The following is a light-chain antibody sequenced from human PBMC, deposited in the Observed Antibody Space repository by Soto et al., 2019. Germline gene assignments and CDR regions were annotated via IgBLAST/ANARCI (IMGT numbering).Light chain of an antibody. CDR3: QQYGSSPPT. J-gene: IGKJ4*01. V-gene: IGKV1-5*03. Sequence: DIQMTQSPSTLSGSVGDRVTITCRASQTISSWLAWYQQKPGKAPKLLIYKASTLKSGVPSRFSGSGSGTEFTLTISSLQPDDFAVYYCQQYGSSPPTFGGGTKV. CDR1: QTISSW. CDR2: KAS.